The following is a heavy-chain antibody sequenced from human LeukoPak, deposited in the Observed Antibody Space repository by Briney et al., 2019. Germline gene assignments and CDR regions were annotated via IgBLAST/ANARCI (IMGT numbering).Heavy chain of an antibody. V-gene: IGHV4-34*01. CDR1: GGSFSGYY. Sequence: PSETLSLTCAVCGGSFSGYYWSWIRQPPGKGLEWIGEINHSGSTNYNPSLKSRVTISVDTSKNQFSLKLSSVTAADTAVYYCARAYGRHNWNERYYYYYGMDVWGKGTTVTVSS. J-gene: IGHJ6*04. D-gene: IGHD1-1*01. CDR2: INHSGST. CDR3: ARAYGRHNWNERYYYYYGMDV.